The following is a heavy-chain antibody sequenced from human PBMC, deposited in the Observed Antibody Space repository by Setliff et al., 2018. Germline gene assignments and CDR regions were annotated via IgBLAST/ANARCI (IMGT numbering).Heavy chain of an antibody. CDR2: IYIGGSA. D-gene: IGHD6-19*01. CDR3: AREQWLDPPGYYYMDV. CDR1: GGSLNNYQ. J-gene: IGHJ6*03. Sequence: SETLSLTCAVYGGSLNNYQWTWIRQPPGKGLEWIGHIYIGGSANYNPSLKSRVTMSIDTSKNQFSLKLNSVTAADMAVYYCAREQWLDPPGYYYMDVWAKGTTVTVSS. V-gene: IGHV4-4*07.